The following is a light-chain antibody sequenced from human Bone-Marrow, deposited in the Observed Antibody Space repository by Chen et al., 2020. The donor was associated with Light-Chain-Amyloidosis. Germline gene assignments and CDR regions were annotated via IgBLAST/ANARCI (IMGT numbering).Light chain of an antibody. CDR2: LEGSGSY. CDR3: ETWDGNTRV. Sequence: QPVLTQSSSASASLGSSVKLTCTLSSGHSSYIIAWHQQQPGKAPRYLMKLEGSGSYNKGSGVPDRFSGSSSGAARYLTISNLQSEDEADCYCETWDGNTRVFGGGTKLTVL. V-gene: IGLV4-60*03. J-gene: IGLJ2*01. CDR1: SGHSSYI.